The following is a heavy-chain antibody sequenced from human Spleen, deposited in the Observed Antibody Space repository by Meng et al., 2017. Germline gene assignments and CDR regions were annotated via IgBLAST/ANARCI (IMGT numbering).Heavy chain of an antibody. CDR1: GYTFTNYC. D-gene: IGHD3-9*01. CDR2: IYPGDCDT. V-gene: IGHV5-51*01. CDR3: ARLRYFYWLFNWKLGFEI. Sequence: GESLKISCKGSGYTFTNYCIGWVRQVPGKGLEWMGTIYPGDCDTRYSPSFQGQVTISADESSSTAYLQWSSVKASDTAIYYCARLRYFYWLFNWKLGFEIWGQGTMVTVSS. J-gene: IGHJ3*02.